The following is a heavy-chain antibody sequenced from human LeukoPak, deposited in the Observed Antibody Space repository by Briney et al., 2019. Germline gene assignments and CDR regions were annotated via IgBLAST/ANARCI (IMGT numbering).Heavy chain of an antibody. Sequence: PSETLSLTCAVYGGSFSGYYWSWIRQPPGKGLEWIGEINHSGSTNYNPSLKSRVTISVDTSKNQFSLKLSSVTAADTAVYYCARGPSGIAAAGKGGNSGFVRRYFDYWGQGTLVTVSS. V-gene: IGHV4-34*01. CDR3: ARGPSGIAAAGKGGNSGFVRRYFDY. D-gene: IGHD6-13*01. J-gene: IGHJ4*02. CDR2: INHSGST. CDR1: GGSFSGYY.